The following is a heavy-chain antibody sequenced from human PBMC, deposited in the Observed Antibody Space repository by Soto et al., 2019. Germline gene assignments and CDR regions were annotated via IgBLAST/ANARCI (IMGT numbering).Heavy chain of an antibody. J-gene: IGHJ5*02. D-gene: IGHD4-17*01. Sequence: TGGSLRLSCAASGFPFDDYGMTWVRQAPGKGLEWVSTISESGGSTYYADSVKGRFTISRDNSKNTLYLQMNSLTAEDTALYYCANIVTTGSWGGGTLVTVSS. CDR2: ISESGGST. CDR1: GFPFDDYG. V-gene: IGHV3-23*01. CDR3: ANIVTTGS.